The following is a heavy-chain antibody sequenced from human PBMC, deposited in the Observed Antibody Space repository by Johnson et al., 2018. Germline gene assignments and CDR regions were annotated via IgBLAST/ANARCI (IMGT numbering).Heavy chain of an antibody. V-gene: IGHV3-23*04. CDR1: GFTLTSYA. CDR3: AKRGYYDSSNNSAPFDY. D-gene: IGHD3-22*01. J-gene: IGHJ4*02. Sequence: EVQLVETGGGLVQPGGSLRLSCAASGFTLTSYAMSWVRQAPGKGLEWVSAIISSGQNTHYADSVKGRFIISRDPSKNTVYLQMNSLRAEDTAVYYCAKRGYYDSSNNSAPFDYWGQGTLVTVSS. CDR2: IISSGQNT.